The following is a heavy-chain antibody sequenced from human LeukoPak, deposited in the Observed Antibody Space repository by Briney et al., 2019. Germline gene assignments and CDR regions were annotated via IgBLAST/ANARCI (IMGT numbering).Heavy chain of an antibody. J-gene: IGHJ4*02. CDR1: GFTFSTYW. CDR2: TKEDGGEK. CDR3: AKAYNNQSKYRLGVFDY. V-gene: IGHV3-7*01. Sequence: GSLRLSCAASGFTFSTYWMSWVRQAPGKGLEWVANTKEDGGEKYYVDSVKGRFTISRDNAENSLYLQMNSLRAEDTAVYYCAKAYNNQSKYRLGVFDYWGQGTLVTVSS. D-gene: IGHD3-10*01.